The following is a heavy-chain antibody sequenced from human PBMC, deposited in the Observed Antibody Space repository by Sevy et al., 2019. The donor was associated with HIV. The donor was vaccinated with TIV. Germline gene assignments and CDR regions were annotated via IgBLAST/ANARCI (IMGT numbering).Heavy chain of an antibody. CDR3: ARNEMEPYYYYYYMDV. CDR1: GGTFSSYA. Sequence: ASVKVSCKASGGTFSSYAISWVRQAPGQGLEWMGGIIPIFGTANYAQMFQGRVTITADKSTSTAYMELSSLRSEDTAVYYCARNEMEPYYYYYYMDVWGKGTTVTVSS. D-gene: IGHD1-1*01. V-gene: IGHV1-69*06. J-gene: IGHJ6*03. CDR2: IIPIFGTA.